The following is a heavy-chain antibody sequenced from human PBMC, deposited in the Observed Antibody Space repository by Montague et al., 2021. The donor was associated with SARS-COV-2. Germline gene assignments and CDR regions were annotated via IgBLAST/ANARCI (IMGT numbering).Heavy chain of an antibody. V-gene: IGHV3-21*01. Sequence: SQRLSCAASGFTFSSYSMNWVRQAPGKGLDWVSSISSSSSYIYYADSVQGRFTISRDNAKNSLYLQMNSLRAEDTAVYYCARDIDIVVVPAATAIYYYGMDVWGQGTTVTVSS. J-gene: IGHJ6*02. CDR1: GFTFSSYS. D-gene: IGHD2-2*01. CDR2: ISSSSSYI. CDR3: ARDIDIVVVPAATAIYYYGMDV.